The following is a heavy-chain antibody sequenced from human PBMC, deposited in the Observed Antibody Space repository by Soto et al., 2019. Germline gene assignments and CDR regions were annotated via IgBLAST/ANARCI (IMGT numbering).Heavy chain of an antibody. CDR3: AKFGPADQYGDKLDYFDY. V-gene: IGHV3-23*01. Sequence: PGGSLRLSCAASGFTFSSYAMSWVRQAPGKGLEWVSAISGSGVSTYYADSVKGRFTISRDNSKNTLYLQMNSLRAEDTAVYYCAKFGPADQYGDKLDYFDYWGQGTLVTVSS. D-gene: IGHD4-17*01. CDR2: ISGSGVST. J-gene: IGHJ4*02. CDR1: GFTFSSYA.